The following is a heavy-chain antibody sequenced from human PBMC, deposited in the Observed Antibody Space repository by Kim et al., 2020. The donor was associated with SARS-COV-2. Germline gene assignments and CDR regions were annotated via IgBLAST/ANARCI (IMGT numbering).Heavy chain of an antibody. J-gene: IGHJ3*02. D-gene: IGHD3-22*01. CDR3: ARRGTTQDYDSSGYQGAFDI. Sequence: RFTISRDNAKNSLYLQMNSLGAEDTAVYYCARRGTTQDYDSSGYQGAFDIWGQGTMVTVSS. V-gene: IGHV3-48*01.